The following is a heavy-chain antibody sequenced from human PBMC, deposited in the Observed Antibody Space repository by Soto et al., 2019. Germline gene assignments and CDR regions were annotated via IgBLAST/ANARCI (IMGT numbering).Heavy chain of an antibody. CDR1: GGTFGNYA. J-gene: IGHJ6*02. D-gene: IGHD2-2*01. CDR3: ARVSVPGIYGEDV. V-gene: IGHV1-69*18. CDR2: IMPVFGTV. Sequence: QVQLVQSGAEVKKPGSSVNVSCKASGGTFGNYAVSWVRQAPGQGLEWMGKIMPVFGTVNYAQKFQGRVTITVDQFTNTAYMELSRVRSGDTAVYDCARVSVPGIYGEDVWGQGTTVSVSS.